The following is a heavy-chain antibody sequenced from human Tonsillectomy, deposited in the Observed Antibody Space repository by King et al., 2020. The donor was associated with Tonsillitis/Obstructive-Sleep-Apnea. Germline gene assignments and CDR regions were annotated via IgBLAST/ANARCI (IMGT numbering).Heavy chain of an antibody. CDR3: ASHTVHSSGYRYDLDV. CDR1: GYSFTSYW. J-gene: IGHJ6*02. Sequence: VQLVESGAEVKKPGESLRISCKGSGYSFTSYWISWVRQMPGKGLEWMGRIDPSDSYTKYSPSFQGHITISADKSISTAYLQWSSLKASDTAMYYCASHTVHSSGYRYDLDVWGHGTTVTVSS. CDR2: IDPSDSYT. D-gene: IGHD3-22*01. V-gene: IGHV5-10-1*03.